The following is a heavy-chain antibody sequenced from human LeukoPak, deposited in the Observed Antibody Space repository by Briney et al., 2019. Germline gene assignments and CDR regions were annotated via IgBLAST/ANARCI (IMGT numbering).Heavy chain of an antibody. CDR3: ARDIVVVPAASGMDV. Sequence: ASVKVSCKASGYTFTSYYMHWVRQAPGQGLEWMGIINPSGGSTSYAQKFQGRVTMTRDTSTSTVYMELSSLRSEDTAVYYCARDIVVVPAASGMDVWGQGTTVTVSS. J-gene: IGHJ6*02. CDR1: GYTFTSYY. CDR2: INPSGGST. V-gene: IGHV1-46*01. D-gene: IGHD2-2*01.